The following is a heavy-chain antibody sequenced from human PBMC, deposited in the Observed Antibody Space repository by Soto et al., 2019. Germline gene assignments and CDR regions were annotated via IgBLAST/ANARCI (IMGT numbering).Heavy chain of an antibody. D-gene: IGHD3-22*01. CDR2: IYYSGST. V-gene: IGHV4-30-2*05. CDR1: GGSISSGGYS. Sequence: PSETLSLTCAVSGGSISSGGYSWSWIRQPPGKGLEWIGYIYYSGSTYYNPSLKSRVTISVDTSKNQFSLKLSSVTAADTAVYYCARDRHYDSSGYYEGYYFEYWGQGTLVTVAS. CDR3: ARDRHYDSSGYYEGYYFEY. J-gene: IGHJ4*02.